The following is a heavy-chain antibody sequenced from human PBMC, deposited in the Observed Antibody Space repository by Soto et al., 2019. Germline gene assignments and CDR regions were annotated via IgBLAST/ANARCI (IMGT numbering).Heavy chain of an antibody. CDR2: IYYSETT. V-gene: IGHV4-30-4*01. CDR3: ARHRRGGYWFDP. J-gene: IGHJ5*02. CDR1: GVSVTNGDYY. Sequence: PSETLSLTCAVSGVSVTNGDYYWSWMRQSPGKGLEWIGNIYYSETTSYNPSLNSRLSISIDTSRNQFSLQLTSVTAADTAIYYCARHRRGGYWFDPWGQGTLVTVSS.